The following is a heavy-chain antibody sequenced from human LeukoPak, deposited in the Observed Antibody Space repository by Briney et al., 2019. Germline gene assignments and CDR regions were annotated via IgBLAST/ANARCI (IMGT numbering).Heavy chain of an antibody. Sequence: PSETLSLTCAVYGGSFSGYYGSWIRQPPGKGLEWIGEINHSGRTNYNPSLKSRVTISVVTYKNHFSLKLSSVSAADTAVYCCARGIGYDFWSGYYNFWGQGTLVTVSS. J-gene: IGHJ4*02. D-gene: IGHD3-3*01. CDR2: INHSGRT. CDR3: ARGIGYDFWSGYYNF. V-gene: IGHV4-34*01. CDR1: GGSFSGYY.